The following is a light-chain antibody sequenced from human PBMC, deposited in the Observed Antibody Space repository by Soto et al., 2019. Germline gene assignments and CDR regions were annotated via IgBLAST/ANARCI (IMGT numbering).Light chain of an antibody. CDR2: GAS. Sequence: EIVLTQSPGTLSLSPGERATLSCRASQSVSSSYLAWYQQKPGQAPSLLIYGASSRDTGIPDRFSGSGSGTDFTLTISRLEPEDFAVYYCQQYGSSPFGQGTKLEIK. CDR3: QQYGSSP. CDR1: QSVSSSY. J-gene: IGKJ2*01. V-gene: IGKV3-20*01.